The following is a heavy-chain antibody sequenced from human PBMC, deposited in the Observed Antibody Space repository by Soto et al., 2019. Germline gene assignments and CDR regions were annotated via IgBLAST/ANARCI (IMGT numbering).Heavy chain of an antibody. Sequence: GGSLRLSCAASGFTFSSYGMHWVRQAPGKWLEWVAVIWYDGSNKYYADSVKGRFTISRDNSKNTLYLQMNSLRAEDTAVYYCARDFRPGVYYYYMDVWGKGTTVTVSS. V-gene: IGHV3-33*01. CDR3: ARDFRPGVYYYYMDV. CDR1: GFTFSSYG. J-gene: IGHJ6*03. D-gene: IGHD3-10*01. CDR2: IWYDGSNK.